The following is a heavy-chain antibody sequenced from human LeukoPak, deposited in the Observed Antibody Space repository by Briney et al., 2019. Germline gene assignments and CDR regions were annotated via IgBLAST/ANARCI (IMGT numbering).Heavy chain of an antibody. V-gene: IGHV3-48*03. D-gene: IGHD3-22*01. CDR1: GFTFSSYE. J-gene: IGHJ4*02. CDR2: ISSSGSTI. Sequence: GGSLRLSCAASGFTFSSYEMNWVRQAPGKGLEWVSYISSSGSTIYYADSVKGRFTISRDNAKNSLYLQMNSLRAEDTAVYYRARASDYYYDSSGSQDYWGQGTLVTVSS. CDR3: ARASDYYYDSSGSQDY.